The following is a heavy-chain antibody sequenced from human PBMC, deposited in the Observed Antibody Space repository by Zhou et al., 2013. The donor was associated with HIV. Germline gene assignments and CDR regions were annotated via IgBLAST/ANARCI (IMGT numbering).Heavy chain of an antibody. CDR1: GGTFSSYA. Sequence: QVQLVQSGAEVQKPGSSVKVSCKASGGTFSSYAISWVRQAPGQGLEWMGGIIPIFGTANYAQRFQGRVTITTDESRSTVYMELSGLRSDDTAVYYCARESVPVPAVEHRYGWFDPWGQGTLVTVSS. V-gene: IGHV1-69*05. D-gene: IGHD2-2*01. J-gene: IGHJ5*02. CDR3: ARESVPVPAVEHRYGWFDP. CDR2: IIPIFGTA.